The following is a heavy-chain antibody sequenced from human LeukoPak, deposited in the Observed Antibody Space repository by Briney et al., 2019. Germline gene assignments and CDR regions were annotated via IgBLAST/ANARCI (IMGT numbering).Heavy chain of an antibody. V-gene: IGHV3-66*01. CDR1: GFTVSSNY. J-gene: IGHJ4*02. D-gene: IGHD2-15*01. Sequence: GGSLRLSCAASGFTVSSNYMSWVRQAPGKGLEWVSVIYSGGSTYYADSVKGRFTISRVNSENTLFLQMNSLRAEDTAVYYCASRDPCSGGICFGLKYWGQGTLVTVSS. CDR2: IYSGGST. CDR3: ASRDPCSGGICFGLKY.